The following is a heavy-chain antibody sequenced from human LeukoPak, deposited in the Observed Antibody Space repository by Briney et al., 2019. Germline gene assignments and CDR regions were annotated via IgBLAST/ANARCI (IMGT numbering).Heavy chain of an antibody. Sequence: SETLSLTCTVSGGSISSYYWSWIRQPAGKGLEWIGRIYTSGSTNYNPSLKSRVTMSVDTSKNQFSLKLSSVTAADTAVYYCARVPTGRNVVAAAARKGWNGAFDIWGQGTMVTVSS. CDR3: ARVPTGRNVVAAAARKGWNGAFDI. V-gene: IGHV4-4*07. CDR2: IYTSGST. J-gene: IGHJ3*02. CDR1: GGSISSYY. D-gene: IGHD2-2*01.